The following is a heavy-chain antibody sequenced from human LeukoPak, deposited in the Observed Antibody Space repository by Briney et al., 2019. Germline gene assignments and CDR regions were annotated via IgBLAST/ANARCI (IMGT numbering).Heavy chain of an antibody. J-gene: IGHJ4*02. V-gene: IGHV4-34*01. Sequence: SETLFLNFAVYGGSFSGYYWGWIPQPPGKGLEWIGEINHSGSTNYNPSLKSRVTISVDTSKNQFSLKLSSVTAADTAVYYCARGRGPATVTTHYFDYWGQGTLVTVSS. CDR1: GGSFSGYY. CDR3: ARGRGPATVTTHYFDY. D-gene: IGHD4-17*01. CDR2: INHSGST.